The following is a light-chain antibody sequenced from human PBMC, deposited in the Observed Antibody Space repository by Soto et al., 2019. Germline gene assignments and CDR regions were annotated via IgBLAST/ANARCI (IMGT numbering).Light chain of an antibody. V-gene: IGKV3-15*01. Sequence: EVVVTQSPATLSVSPGERVTLSCRASQSVSTNLAWYQQKPGQAPRHLLSCASTRATDIPARFSGSGSGTEFTLTISSLQSEDLAVYYCQQYNNWPLTFGGGTKVEIK. J-gene: IGKJ4*01. CDR1: QSVSTN. CDR3: QQYNNWPLT. CDR2: CAS.